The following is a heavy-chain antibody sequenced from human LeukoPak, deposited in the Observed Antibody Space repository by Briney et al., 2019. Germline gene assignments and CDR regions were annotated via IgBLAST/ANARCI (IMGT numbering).Heavy chain of an antibody. Sequence: VSVKVSCKASGYTFTGYYMHWVRQAPGQGLEWMGWINPNSGGTNYAQKFQGRVTMTRDTSISTAYMELSRLRSDDTAVYYCARGSVDDFWSGYTFDYWGQGTLVTVSS. V-gene: IGHV1-2*02. CDR2: INPNSGGT. CDR3: ARGSVDDFWSGYTFDY. D-gene: IGHD3-3*01. CDR1: GYTFTGYY. J-gene: IGHJ4*02.